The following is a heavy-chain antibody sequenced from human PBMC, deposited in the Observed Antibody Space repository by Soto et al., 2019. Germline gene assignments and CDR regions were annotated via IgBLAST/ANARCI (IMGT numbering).Heavy chain of an antibody. Sequence: QVQLVQSGAEVKRPGSSVKVSCKISGGTFSNGAFSWVRQAPGQGLEWMGGIIPLFGTPSYAQKFQGRVTVTGDESASTVYMELSSRTSEDTAIYYCANERVGEMATGGYFDYGGQGTLVSVSS. V-gene: IGHV1-69*01. D-gene: IGHD3-10*01. CDR2: IIPLFGTP. J-gene: IGHJ4*02. CDR1: GGTFSNGA. CDR3: ANERVGEMATGGYFDY.